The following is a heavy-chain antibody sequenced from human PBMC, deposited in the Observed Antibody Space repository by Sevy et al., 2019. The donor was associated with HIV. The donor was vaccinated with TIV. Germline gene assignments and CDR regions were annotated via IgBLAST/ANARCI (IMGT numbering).Heavy chain of an antibody. CDR1: GFSFSYYA. J-gene: IGHJ4*02. V-gene: IGHV3-23*01. Sequence: GGYLRLSCAASGFSFSYYAMGWVRQAPGKGLEWVSAITDSGDSTYYADSVKGRFTISRDNSKNTLSMQMNSLRAEDTAVYYCAKDARRVSGWYYFDYWGQGSLVTVSS. CDR3: AKDARRVSGWYYFDY. CDR2: ITDSGDST. D-gene: IGHD6-19*01.